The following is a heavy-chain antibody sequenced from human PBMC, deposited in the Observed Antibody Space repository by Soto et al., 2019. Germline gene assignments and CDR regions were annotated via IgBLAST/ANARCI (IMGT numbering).Heavy chain of an antibody. CDR1: GYSISSGYY. D-gene: IGHD4-17*01. CDR2: IHHSGST. CDR3: ARENGDYDYYYYGMDV. Sequence: SETLSLTCAVSGYSISSGYYWGWIRQPPGKGLEWIGSIHHSGSTHYNPSLKSRVIISVDTSKNQFSLKLSSVIAADTAVYYCARENGDYDYYYYGMDVWGQGTTVTVSS. J-gene: IGHJ6*02. V-gene: IGHV4-38-2*02.